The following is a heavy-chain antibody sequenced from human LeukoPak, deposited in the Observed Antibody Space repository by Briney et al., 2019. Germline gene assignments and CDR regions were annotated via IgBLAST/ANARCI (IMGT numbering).Heavy chain of an antibody. CDR3: ARRPYYYDSSGYYRRKYYYYYMDV. D-gene: IGHD3-22*01. V-gene: IGHV4-34*01. CDR1: GGSFSGYY. CDR2: INHSGST. Sequence: SETLSLTCAVYGGSFSGYYWSWIRQPPGKGLEWIGEINHSGSTNYNPSLKSRVTISVDTSKNQFSLKLSSVTAADTAVYYCARRPYYYDSSGYYRRKYYYYYMDVWGKGTTVTVPS. J-gene: IGHJ6*03.